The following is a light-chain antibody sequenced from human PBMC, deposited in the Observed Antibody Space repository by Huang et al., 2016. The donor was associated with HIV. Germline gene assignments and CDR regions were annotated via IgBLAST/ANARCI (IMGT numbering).Light chain of an antibody. V-gene: IGKV2-28*01. CDR1: QSLLHSNGYNY. J-gene: IGKJ1*01. Sequence: DIVMTQSPLSLPVTPGEPASISCRSSQSLLHSNGYNYLDWYLQKPGQSPQLLIYLGSNRASGVPDGFSGSGSGTDFTLKISRVEAEDVGVYYCMQGTFGQGTKVEIK. CDR3: MQGT. CDR2: LGS.